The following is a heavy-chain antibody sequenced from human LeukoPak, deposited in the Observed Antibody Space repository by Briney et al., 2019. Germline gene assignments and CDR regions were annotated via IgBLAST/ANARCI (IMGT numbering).Heavy chain of an antibody. D-gene: IGHD3-10*01. CDR3: TKGFYDSGSSLSALDH. J-gene: IGHJ4*02. Sequence: GGSLRLSCAVSGFTFSSYGMSWVRQAPGKGLQWVSGISVSGGTTHYADSVKGRFTISRDNSKHTLYLQMNSLRAEDTALYYCTKGFYDSGSSLSALDHWGQGTLVTVSS. CDR1: GFTFSSYG. CDR2: ISVSGGTT. V-gene: IGHV3-23*01.